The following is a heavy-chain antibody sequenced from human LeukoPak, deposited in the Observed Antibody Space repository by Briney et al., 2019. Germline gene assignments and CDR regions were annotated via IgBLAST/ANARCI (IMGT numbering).Heavy chain of an antibody. D-gene: IGHD6-19*01. CDR1: GFTFSSYA. Sequence: PGGSLRLSCAASGFTFSSYAVSWVRQAPGKGLEWVSGITGSGGSTYYADSVKGRFTISRDNSKNTLYLQMNSLRAEDTAVYYCANGGSIAVATPLDYWGRGTLVTVSS. CDR2: ITGSGGST. J-gene: IGHJ4*02. V-gene: IGHV3-23*01. CDR3: ANGGSIAVATPLDY.